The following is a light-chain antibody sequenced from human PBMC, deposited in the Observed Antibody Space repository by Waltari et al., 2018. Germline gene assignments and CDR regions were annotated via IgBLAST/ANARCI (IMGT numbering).Light chain of an antibody. Sequence: DIVMTQSPDSLAVSLGERATFNCRSSQSLFDDSTNKNYLDWYQQKPGQPPKLLIYWASTREPGVPGRFICTESGTDFTLTVSSLQSEDVAVYYCQQYFSTPYTFGQGTKLEI. CDR2: WAS. J-gene: IGKJ2*01. CDR1: QSLFDDSTNKNY. CDR3: QQYFSTPYT. V-gene: IGKV4-1*01.